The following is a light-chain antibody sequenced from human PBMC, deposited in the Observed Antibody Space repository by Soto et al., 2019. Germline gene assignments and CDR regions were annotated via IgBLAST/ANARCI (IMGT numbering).Light chain of an antibody. CDR2: DAS. Sequence: DIQMTQSPSSLSASVGDRVTITCQAGQDISNYLNWYQQKTGKAHKLLIYDASNLETGVPSRFSGGGSGTVFTFTIISLQPEDIATYYCQQYDNFPPITFGPGTKVDIK. CDR1: QDISNY. V-gene: IGKV1-33*01. CDR3: QQYDNFPPIT. J-gene: IGKJ3*01.